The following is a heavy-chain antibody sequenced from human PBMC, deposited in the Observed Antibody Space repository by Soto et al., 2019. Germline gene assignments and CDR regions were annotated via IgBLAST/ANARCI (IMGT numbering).Heavy chain of an antibody. CDR3: AKGAHYHGSGKYFPLDY. Sequence: EVQLLESGGGLVQPGGSLRLSCAASGFTFTTYGMSWVRQTPGKGLEWVSAISGSGGSTYYCDSVKGRFTISRDNSKNTLYLQMNSLRAEDTDVYYWAKGAHYHGSGKYFPLDYWGQGSLVTVSS. CDR2: ISGSGGST. J-gene: IGHJ4*02. D-gene: IGHD3-10*01. V-gene: IGHV3-23*02. CDR1: GFTFTTYG.